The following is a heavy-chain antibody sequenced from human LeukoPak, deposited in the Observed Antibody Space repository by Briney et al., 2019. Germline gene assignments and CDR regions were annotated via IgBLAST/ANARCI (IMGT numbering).Heavy chain of an antibody. D-gene: IGHD2-2*01. Sequence: PGGSLRLSCAASGFTFSSYSMNWVRQAPGKGLEWVSSISSSSSYIYYADSVKGRFTISRDNAKNSLYLQMNSLRAEDTAVYYCARSYQLLAAYYFDYWGQGTLVTVSS. CDR2: ISSSSSYI. J-gene: IGHJ4*02. CDR1: GFTFSSYS. CDR3: ARSYQLLAAYYFDY. V-gene: IGHV3-21*01.